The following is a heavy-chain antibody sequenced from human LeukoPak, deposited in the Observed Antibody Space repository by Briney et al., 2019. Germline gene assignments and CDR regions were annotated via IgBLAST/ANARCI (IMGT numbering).Heavy chain of an antibody. J-gene: IGHJ4*02. CDR3: ARDRRRFGRFGGSFDY. CDR1: GFTFSSYA. V-gene: IGHV3-64*01. CDR2: ISSNGGST. Sequence: PGGSLRLSCAASGFTFSSYAMHWVRQAPGKGLEYVSAISSNGGSTYYANSVKGRFTISRDNSKNTLYLQMGSLRAEDMAVYYCARDRRRFGRFGGSFDYGGQGTLVTVSS. D-gene: IGHD3-10*01.